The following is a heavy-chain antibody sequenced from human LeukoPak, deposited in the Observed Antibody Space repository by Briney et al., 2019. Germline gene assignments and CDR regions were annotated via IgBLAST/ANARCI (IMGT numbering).Heavy chain of an antibody. CDR2: ISAYNGNT. CDR3: ARDRDSYGYEFGWFDP. J-gene: IGHJ5*02. CDR1: GYTFTSYG. V-gene: IGHV1-18*01. D-gene: IGHD5-18*01. Sequence: GASVKVSCKASGYTFTSYGISWVRQAPGQGLEWMGWISAYNGNTNYAQKLQGRVTMTTDTSTSTAYMELRSLRSDDTAVYYCARDRDSYGYEFGWFDPWGQGTLVTVSS.